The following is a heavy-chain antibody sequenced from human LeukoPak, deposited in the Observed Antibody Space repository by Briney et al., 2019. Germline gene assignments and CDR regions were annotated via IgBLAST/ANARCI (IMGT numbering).Heavy chain of an antibody. V-gene: IGHV3-7*01. Sequence: GGSLRLSCVASGFTFSNYWMNWVRQAPGKGLEWVANIKEDRSEKYYVDSVKGRFTISRDNAKNSVYLQMSSLRDEDTAVFYCARGRRDTQYQVFDYWGQGTLVTVSS. D-gene: IGHD2-2*01. CDR1: GFTFSNYW. J-gene: IGHJ4*02. CDR2: IKEDRSEK. CDR3: ARGRRDTQYQVFDY.